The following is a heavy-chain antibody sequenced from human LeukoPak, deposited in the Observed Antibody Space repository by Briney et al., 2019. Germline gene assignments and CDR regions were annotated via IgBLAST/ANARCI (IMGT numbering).Heavy chain of an antibody. CDR2: ISYDGSNK. Sequence: GGSLRLSCAASGFAFSSYAMHWVRQAPGNGLEWVAVISYDGSNKYYADSVKGRFTISRDNSKNTLYLQMNSLRAEDTAVYYCARGVYSSSPSLDYWGQGTLVTVSS. J-gene: IGHJ4*02. D-gene: IGHD6-6*01. V-gene: IGHV3-30-3*01. CDR3: ARGVYSSSPSLDY. CDR1: GFAFSSYA.